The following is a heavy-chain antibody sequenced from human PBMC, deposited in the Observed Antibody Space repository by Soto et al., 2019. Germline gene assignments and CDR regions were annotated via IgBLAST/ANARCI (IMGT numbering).Heavy chain of an antibody. V-gene: IGHV3-30-3*01. J-gene: IGHJ3*02. D-gene: IGHD4-17*01. Sequence: QVQLVESGGGVVQPGGSLRLSCAASGFTFSSYAMDWVRQAPGKGLEWVAVISYDGSNKYYAYSVKGRFTLSRDPSKNPLYMQMTSLRAEDTALYYCGRGGDYGVFDIGVQGSIVTVST. CDR2: ISYDGSNK. CDR3: GRGGDYGVFDI. CDR1: GFTFSSYA.